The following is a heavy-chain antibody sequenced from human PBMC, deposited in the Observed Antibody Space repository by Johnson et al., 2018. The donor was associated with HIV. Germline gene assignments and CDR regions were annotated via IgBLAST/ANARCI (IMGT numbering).Heavy chain of an antibody. CDR2: IYSGDSA. CDR1: GFTVSGHY. V-gene: IGHV3-53*01. CDR3: ARERMAAAGTDAFDI. J-gene: IGHJ3*02. D-gene: IGHD6-13*01. Sequence: VQLVESGGGLIQPGGSLRLSCAASGFTVSGHYMNWVRQAPGKGLEWVSVIYSGDSAYYTHSVKGRFTISRDNSKNTLYLQMNSLRAEDTAVYFCARERMAAAGTDAFDIWGHGTMVTVSS.